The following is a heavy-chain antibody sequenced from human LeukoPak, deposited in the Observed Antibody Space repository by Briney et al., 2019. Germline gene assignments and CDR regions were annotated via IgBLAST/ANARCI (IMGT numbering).Heavy chain of an antibody. Sequence: PSETLSLTCAVYGGSFTGYHWNWIRQSPPRGLQWIGEINHRGHPHYNPSLESRLTISVDTSKNQFSLTLRSVTGADTAVYYCARDPTTVVSVPYYFDFWGQGTPVTVSS. CDR3: ARDPTTVVSVPYYFDF. V-gene: IGHV4-34*01. CDR1: GGSFTGYH. CDR2: INHRGHP. D-gene: IGHD3-22*01. J-gene: IGHJ4*02.